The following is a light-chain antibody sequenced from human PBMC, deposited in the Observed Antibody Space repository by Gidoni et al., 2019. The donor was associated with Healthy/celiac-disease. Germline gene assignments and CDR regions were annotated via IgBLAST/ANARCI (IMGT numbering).Light chain of an antibody. CDR3: QQYNNWPALT. CDR1: QSVSSN. J-gene: IGKJ4*01. CDR2: GAS. V-gene: IGKV3-15*01. Sequence: EIVMTQSPATLSVSPGERATLSCRASQSVSSNLAWYQQKPGQAPRLLIYGASTRATGIPARFSGSGSGTEFTLTISSLQYEDFAVYYCQQYNNWPALTFXGXTKVEIK.